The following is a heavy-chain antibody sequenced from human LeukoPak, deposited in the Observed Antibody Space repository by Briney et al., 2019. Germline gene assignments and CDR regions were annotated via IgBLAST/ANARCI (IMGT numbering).Heavy chain of an antibody. CDR1: GFTFSSFA. D-gene: IGHD1-26*01. V-gene: IGHV3-23*01. CDR2: ISGSGGGT. J-gene: IGHJ4*02. CDR3: AKAESGSLNFYFDY. Sequence: GGSLRLSCAASGFTFSSFAMSWVRQAPGKGLEWVSGISGSGGGTYYADSVKGRFTISRDNSKNTLCLQMDSLRAEDTAVYYCAKAESGSLNFYFDYWGQGTLVTVSS.